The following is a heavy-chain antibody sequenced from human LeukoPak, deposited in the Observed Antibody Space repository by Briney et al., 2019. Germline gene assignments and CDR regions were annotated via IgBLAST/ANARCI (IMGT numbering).Heavy chain of an antibody. CDR1: GFTVSSFY. CDR3: ARDLRHSSHNYYYGMDV. D-gene: IGHD2-15*01. Sequence: GGSLRLSCVASGFTVSSFYMSWVRQAPGKGLEWVSVIYTDGSTYYAESVRGRFTISRDNSKNTLYLQLNSLRAEDTAIYYCARDLRHSSHNYYYGMDVWGQGTTVTVSS. V-gene: IGHV3-53*01. CDR2: IYTDGST. J-gene: IGHJ6*02.